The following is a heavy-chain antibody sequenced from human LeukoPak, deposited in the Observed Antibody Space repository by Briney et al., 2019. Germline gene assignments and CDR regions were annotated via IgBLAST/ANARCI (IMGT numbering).Heavy chain of an antibody. J-gene: IGHJ4*02. V-gene: IGHV3-21*01. CDR1: GFTFSSYS. Sequence: GGSLRLSCAASGFTFSSYSMNWVRQAPGKGLEWVSSISSSSSYIYYADSVKGRFTISRDNAKNSLYLQMNSLRAEDTAVYYCARASSGWAYFDYWGPGTLVTVSS. CDR2: ISSSSSYI. CDR3: ARASSGWAYFDY. D-gene: IGHD6-19*01.